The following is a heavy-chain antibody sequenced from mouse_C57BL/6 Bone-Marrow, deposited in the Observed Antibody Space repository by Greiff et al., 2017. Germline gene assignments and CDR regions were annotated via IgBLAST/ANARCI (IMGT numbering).Heavy chain of an antibody. Sequence: VQLQQSGAELVKPGASVKMSCKASGYTFTTYPIAWMKQNHVKSLEWIGNFHPYNDDTKYNEKFKGKATLTVEKSSSTVYLELSRLTSDDSAVYYCARGGNYGGYYFDYWGQGTTLTVSS. CDR2: FHPYNDDT. CDR1: GYTFTTYP. V-gene: IGHV1-47*01. J-gene: IGHJ2*01. CDR3: ARGGNYGGYYFDY. D-gene: IGHD2-1*01.